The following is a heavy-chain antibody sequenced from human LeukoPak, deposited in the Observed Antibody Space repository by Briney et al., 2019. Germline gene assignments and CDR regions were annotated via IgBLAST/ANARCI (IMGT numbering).Heavy chain of an antibody. V-gene: IGHV4-34*01. CDR3: ARGKGGSGYYSFGDGPATDY. D-gene: IGHD3-22*01. CDR2: INHSGST. J-gene: IGHJ4*02. Sequence: SETLSLTCAVYGGSFSGHYWSWIRQPPGKGLEWIGEINHSGSTNYNPSLKSRVTISVVTSKNQFSLKLSSVTAADTAVYYCARGKGGSGYYSFGDGPATDYWGQGTLVTVSS. CDR1: GGSFSGHY.